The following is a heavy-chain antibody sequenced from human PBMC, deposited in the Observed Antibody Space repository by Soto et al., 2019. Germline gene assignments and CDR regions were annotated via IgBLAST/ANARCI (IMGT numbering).Heavy chain of an antibody. CDR1: GYSFTTYW. Sequence: GESLKISCKGSGYSFTTYWIAWVRQMPGKGLEWMGIIYPGDSDTRYSPSSQGQVTISADRSISTAYLQWSSLKASDTAIYYCVRHAFTMDRGPFDPWGQGTQVTVSS. V-gene: IGHV5-51*01. J-gene: IGHJ5*02. CDR3: VRHAFTMDRGPFDP. D-gene: IGHD2-2*03. CDR2: IYPGDSDT.